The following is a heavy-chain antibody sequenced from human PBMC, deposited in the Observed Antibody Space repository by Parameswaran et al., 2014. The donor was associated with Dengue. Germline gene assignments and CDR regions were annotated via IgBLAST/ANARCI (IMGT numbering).Heavy chain of an antibody. CDR3: AREGGRYYYDSSGYPQDAFDI. D-gene: IGHD3-22*01. Sequence: VRQAPGKGLEWIGYIYYSGSTYYNPSLKSRVTISVDTSKNQFSLKLSSVTAADTAVYYCAREGGRYYYDSSGYPQDAFDIWGQGTMVTVSS. CDR2: IYYSGST. V-gene: IGHV4-31*02. J-gene: IGHJ3*02.